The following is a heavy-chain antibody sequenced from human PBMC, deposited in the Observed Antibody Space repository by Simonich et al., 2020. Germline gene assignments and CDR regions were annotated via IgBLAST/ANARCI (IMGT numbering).Heavy chain of an antibody. CDR3: ASSKLATIDY. CDR1: GYTYTGYY. CDR2: INPNSGCT. Sequence: QVQLVQSGAEVKKPGASVKVSCKASGYTYTGYYMHWVRQAPGKGLEWMGWINPNSGCTNYEQKLQVRVTSTRDTAISTAYMELSRLRSDDTAVYYCASSKLATIDYWGQGTLVTVSS. V-gene: IGHV1-2*01. D-gene: IGHD5-12*01. J-gene: IGHJ4*02.